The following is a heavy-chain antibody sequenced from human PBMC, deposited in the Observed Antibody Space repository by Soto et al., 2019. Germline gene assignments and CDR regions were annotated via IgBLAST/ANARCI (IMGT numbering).Heavy chain of an antibody. V-gene: IGHV4-4*02. CDR3: TKRYFGGLDAFDI. D-gene: IGHD3-9*01. CDR2: IYHSGST. CDR1: GGSISSSNW. Sequence: PSETLSLTCAVSGGSISSSNWWSWVRQPPGKGLEWIGEIYHSGSTNYNPSLKSRVTISVDTSKNQFSRSIAYLQMNSLKTEDTAVYYCTKRYFGGLDAFDIWGQGTMVTVSS. J-gene: IGHJ3*02.